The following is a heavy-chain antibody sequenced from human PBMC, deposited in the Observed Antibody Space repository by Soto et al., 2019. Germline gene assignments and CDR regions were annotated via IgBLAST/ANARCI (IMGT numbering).Heavy chain of an antibody. J-gene: IGHJ5*02. V-gene: IGHV1-18*01. CDR3: ARSWFRTDSPYA. D-gene: IGHD3-22*01. CDR1: GYTFSKFG. CDR2: ITPYDGST. Sequence: QVQLVQSGGEVKKPGASVKVSCKTSGYTFSKFGISWARQVPGQGLEWMGWITPYDGSTNFAQKLQGRVSLTSDTATDTAYLELRSLESYDTAFYSCARSWFRTDSPYAWGQRTLVTVSS.